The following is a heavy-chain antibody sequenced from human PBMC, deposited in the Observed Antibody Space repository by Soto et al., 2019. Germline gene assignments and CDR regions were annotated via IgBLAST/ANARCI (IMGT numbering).Heavy chain of an antibody. J-gene: IGHJ6*03. Sequence: SETQSLTCTVSGGSISSSSYYWGWIHQPPGKGLEWIGSIYYSGSTYYNPSLKSRVTISVDTSKNQFSLRLSSVTAADTAVYYCARHVHLFTMVRGVKYYYYYMDVWGKGTTVTVSS. CDR1: GGSISSSSYY. D-gene: IGHD3-10*01. V-gene: IGHV4-39*01. CDR2: IYYSGST. CDR3: ARHVHLFTMVRGVKYYYYYMDV.